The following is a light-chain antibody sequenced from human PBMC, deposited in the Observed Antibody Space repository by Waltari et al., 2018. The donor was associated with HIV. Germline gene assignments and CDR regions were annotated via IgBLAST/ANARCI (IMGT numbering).Light chain of an antibody. J-gene: IGLJ2*01. CDR2: SED. V-gene: IGLV1-44*01. CDR1: RSNIGSNA. Sequence: QSVLTQPPSASGTPGQRVTISCSGSRSNIGSNAVNWYQQLPGTAPKLLIYSEDQRPSGVPDRFSGSKSGTSASLAISGLQSEDEADYYCETWDDSLTAVVFGGGTKLTVL. CDR3: ETWDDSLTAVV.